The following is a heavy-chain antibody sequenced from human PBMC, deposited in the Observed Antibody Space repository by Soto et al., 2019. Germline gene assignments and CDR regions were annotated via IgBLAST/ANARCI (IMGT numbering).Heavy chain of an antibody. Sequence: QVQLVQSGAEVKKPGASVKVSCKTSGYTFTKYAIHWVRQAPGRGLEWMGWINPENGDTTFSEEFQGRLTLTRDTSATTGYMQLSSLRSEDTAMYYCTRVSTEIPPHYYGLEDWGQGTAVTVSS. CDR2: INPENGDT. J-gene: IGHJ6*02. V-gene: IGHV1-3*01. D-gene: IGHD2-21*01. CDR3: TRVSTEIPPHYYGLED. CDR1: GYTFTKYA.